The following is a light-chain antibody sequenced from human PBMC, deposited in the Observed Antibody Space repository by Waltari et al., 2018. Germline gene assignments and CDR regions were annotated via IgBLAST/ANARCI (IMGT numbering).Light chain of an antibody. J-gene: IGKJ1*01. CDR1: QSVSSN. CDR2: GAS. CDR3: QQYNNWPKT. V-gene: IGKV3-15*01. Sequence: IVMTPSQATLSVSPGERATLSCRASQSVSSNLAWYQQKPGQAPRLLIYGASTRATGIPARFSGSGSGTEFTLTISSLQSEDFAVYYCQQYNNWPKTFGQGTKVEIK.